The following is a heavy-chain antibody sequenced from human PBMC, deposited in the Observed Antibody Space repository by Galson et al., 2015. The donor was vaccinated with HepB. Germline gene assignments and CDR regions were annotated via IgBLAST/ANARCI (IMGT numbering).Heavy chain of an antibody. CDR1: GFTFDDYA. CDR3: AKDIGGDYPWYFDL. J-gene: IGHJ2*01. CDR2: ISWNSGSI. D-gene: IGHD4-17*01. V-gene: IGHV3-9*01. Sequence: SLRLSCAASGFTFDDYAMHWVRQAPGKGLEWVSGISWNSGSIGYADSVKGRFTINRDNAKNSLYLKMNMLRAEETDLYYCAKDIGGDYPWYFDLWGRGTLVTVSS.